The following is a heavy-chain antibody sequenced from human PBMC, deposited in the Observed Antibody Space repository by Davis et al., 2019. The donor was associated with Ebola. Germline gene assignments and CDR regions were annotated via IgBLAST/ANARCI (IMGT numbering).Heavy chain of an antibody. CDR2: INPNSGGT. Sequence: ASVKVSCKASGYTFTGYYMHWVRQAPGQGLEWMGWINPNSGGTNYAQKFQGWVTMTRDTSISTAYIELSRLRSDDTAVYYCARDLASSSSVSAAPAWELDYWGQGTLVTVSS. CDR3: ARDLASSSSVSAAPAWELDY. V-gene: IGHV1-2*04. CDR1: GYTFTGYY. D-gene: IGHD6-6*01. J-gene: IGHJ4*02.